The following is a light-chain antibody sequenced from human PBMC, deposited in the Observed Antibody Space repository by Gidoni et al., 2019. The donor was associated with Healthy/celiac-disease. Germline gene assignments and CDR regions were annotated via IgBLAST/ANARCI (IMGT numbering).Light chain of an antibody. V-gene: IGKV2-29*02. J-gene: IGKJ1*01. CDR1: QTLLHSAVKTY. Sequence: EIVMNKTQPSLYVTPGQPASISGKSNQTLLHSAVKTYLYWYLHKPGQSPQLLIYEVSSRFSGVPDRFSGSGSGTDFPLKISRVEAEDFVVYYCLQGIHLRTFGQGTKVEIK. CDR3: LQGIHLRT. CDR2: EVS.